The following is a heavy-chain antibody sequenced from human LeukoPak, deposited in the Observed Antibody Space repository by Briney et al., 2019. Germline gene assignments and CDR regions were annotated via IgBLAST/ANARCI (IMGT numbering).Heavy chain of an antibody. Sequence: ASVKVSCKASGYTFTGYYMHWVRQAPGQGLEWMGWINPNSGGTNYAHKFQGRVTMTRDTSISTAYMELSRLRSDDTAVYYCARGDCSGGSCYLVYWGQGTLVTVSS. J-gene: IGHJ4*02. D-gene: IGHD2-15*01. CDR3: ARGDCSGGSCYLVY. CDR1: GYTFTGYY. CDR2: INPNSGGT. V-gene: IGHV1-2*02.